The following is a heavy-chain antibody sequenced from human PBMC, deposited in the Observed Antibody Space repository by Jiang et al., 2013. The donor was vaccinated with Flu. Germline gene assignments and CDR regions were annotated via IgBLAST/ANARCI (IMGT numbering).Heavy chain of an antibody. CDR3: ARDQRRQWLVSDAFDI. CDR1: G. V-gene: IGHV1-18*01. Sequence: GISWVRQAPGQGLEWMGWISAYNGNTNYAQKLQGRVTMTTDTSTSTAYMELRSLRSDDTAVYYCARDQRRQWLVSDAFDIWGQGTMVTVSS. J-gene: IGHJ3*02. D-gene: IGHD6-19*01. CDR2: ISAYNGNT.